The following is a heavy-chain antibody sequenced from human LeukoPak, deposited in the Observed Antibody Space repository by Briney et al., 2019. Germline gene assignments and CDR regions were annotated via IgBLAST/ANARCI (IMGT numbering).Heavy chain of an antibody. D-gene: IGHD3-10*01. J-gene: IGHJ6*02. CDR2: IYYSGGT. Sequence: SETLSLTCTVSGGSISSGDYYWSWIRQPPGKGLEWIGYIYYSGGTYYNPSLKSRVTISVDTSKNQFSLKLSSVTAADTAVYYCAREVRLGNYYGMDVWGQGTTVTVSS. CDR1: GGSISSGDYY. CDR3: AREVRLGNYYGMDV. V-gene: IGHV4-30-4*01.